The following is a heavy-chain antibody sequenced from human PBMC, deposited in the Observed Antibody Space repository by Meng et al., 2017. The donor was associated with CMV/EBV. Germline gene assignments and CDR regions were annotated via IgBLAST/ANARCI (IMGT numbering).Heavy chain of an antibody. CDR1: GFTFTNAA. CDR2: IKSKIDGGKI. J-gene: IGHJ4*02. Sequence: LSSAASGFTFTNAAMTWVRQASGKGLEWIGRIKSKIDGGKIDYAAPVRGRFAISRDDSKATVYLQIDTLEIEDTGMYYCTTLLRGFWGQGTLVTVSS. D-gene: IGHD2-15*01. CDR3: TTLLRGF. V-gene: IGHV3-15*01.